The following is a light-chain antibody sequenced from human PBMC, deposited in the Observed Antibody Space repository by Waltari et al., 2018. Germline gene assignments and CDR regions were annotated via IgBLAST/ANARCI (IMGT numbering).Light chain of an antibody. J-gene: IGKJ1*01. CDR2: GAS. CDR3: QQYNNWPWT. V-gene: IGKV3-15*01. CDR1: QSVSSN. Sequence: EIVMTQSPATLSVSPGDRATLSCRASQSVSSNLAWYQQKSGQAPRLLIYGASTRATGIPARFSGSGSGTEFTLTISSMQSEDFAVYYCQQYNNWPWTFGQGTKVEIK.